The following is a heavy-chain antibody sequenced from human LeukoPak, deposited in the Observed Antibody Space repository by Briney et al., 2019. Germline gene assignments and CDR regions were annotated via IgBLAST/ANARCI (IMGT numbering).Heavy chain of an antibody. J-gene: IGHJ4*02. CDR3: VQDNSGSGSY. V-gene: IGHV3-64D*06. CDR1: GFTFSNYA. CDR2: ITNNGDTT. Sequence: GGSLRLSCSASGFTFSNYAMHWVRQAPGKRLDYVSAITNNGDTTYYADSVKGRFTISRDNSKNTLYLQMSSLRRGDTAVYYCVQDNSGSGSYWGQGTLVTVSS. D-gene: IGHD3-10*01.